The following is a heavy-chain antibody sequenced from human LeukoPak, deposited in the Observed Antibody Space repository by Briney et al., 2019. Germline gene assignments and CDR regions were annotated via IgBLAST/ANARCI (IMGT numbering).Heavy chain of an antibody. CDR1: GGSFSGYY. V-gene: IGHV4-34*01. D-gene: IGHD2-2*01. J-gene: IGHJ4*02. CDR3: ARGREAVDCSSTSCQGTDGKTDDH. Sequence: SETLSLTCAVYGGSFSGYYWSWIRQPPGKGLEWIGEINHSGSTNYNPSLKSRVTISVDTSKNQFSLKLSSVTAADTAVYYCARGREAVDCSSTSCQGTDGKTDDHWGQGTLVTVYS. CDR2: INHSGST.